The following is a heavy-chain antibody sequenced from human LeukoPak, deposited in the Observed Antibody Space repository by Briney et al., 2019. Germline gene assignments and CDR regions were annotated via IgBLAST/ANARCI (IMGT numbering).Heavy chain of an antibody. J-gene: IGHJ3*02. D-gene: IGHD1-26*01. CDR1: GFIFSSYG. CDR3: AGSTITTRGVGDFDI. Sequence: GGSLRLSCAASGFIFSSYGMNWVRQAPGKGLEWVAIIWYDGSSKFYADSVQGRFTISRDNSKNTLYLQMNSLRPEDTAVYYCAGSTITTRGVGDFDIWGLGTVVTVSS. CDR2: IWYDGSSK. V-gene: IGHV3-33*01.